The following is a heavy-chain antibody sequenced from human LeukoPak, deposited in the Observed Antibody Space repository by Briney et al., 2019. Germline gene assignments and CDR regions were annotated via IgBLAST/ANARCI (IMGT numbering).Heavy chain of an antibody. CDR3: AKDMRYYGSGSYPMIDY. CDR1: GFTFSSYA. D-gene: IGHD3-10*01. CDR2: ISWNSDTI. Sequence: GGSLRLSCAASGFTFSSYAMHWVRQVPGKGLEWVSSISWNSDTIGYADSVKGRFTISRDNAKNSLYLQMNSLRAEDTALYYCAKDMRYYGSGSYPMIDYWGQGTLVTVSS. J-gene: IGHJ4*02. V-gene: IGHV3-9*01.